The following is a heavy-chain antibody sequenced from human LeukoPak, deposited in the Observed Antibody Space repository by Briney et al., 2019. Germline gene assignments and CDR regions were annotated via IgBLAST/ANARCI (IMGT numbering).Heavy chain of an antibody. J-gene: IGHJ6*03. V-gene: IGHV1-18*01. D-gene: IGHD2-21*01. Sequence: ASVKVSCKASGYTFTSYSISWVRQAPGQGLEWMGWISTYNGNTKYAQKIQGRVTMTIDISTSTAYMELRSLGSDDTAVYYCARLFSDYYYYMDVWGKGTTVTLSS. CDR3: ARLFSDYYYYMDV. CDR2: ISTYNGNT. CDR1: GYTFTSYS.